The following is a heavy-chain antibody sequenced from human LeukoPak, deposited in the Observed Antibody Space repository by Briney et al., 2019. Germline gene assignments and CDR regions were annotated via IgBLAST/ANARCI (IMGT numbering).Heavy chain of an antibody. J-gene: IGHJ4*02. V-gene: IGHV3-23*01. D-gene: IGHD3-22*01. CDR2: ISGSGGST. CDR1: GFTFSSYG. CDR3: AIEGYYYDSSGYYYPFDY. Sequence: GGSLRLSCAASGFTFSSYGMSWVRQAPGKGLEWVSAISGSGGSTYYADSVKGRFTISRDNAKNSLYLQMNSLRAEDTAVYYCAIEGYYYDSSGYYYPFDYWGQGTLVTVSS.